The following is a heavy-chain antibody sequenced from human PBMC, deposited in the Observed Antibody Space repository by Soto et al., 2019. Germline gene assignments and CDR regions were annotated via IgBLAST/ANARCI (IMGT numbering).Heavy chain of an antibody. CDR3: AKDKGYSSSSLYNWFDP. D-gene: IGHD6-13*01. CDR1: GFTFSSYA. CDR2: ISGSGGST. Sequence: EVQLLESGGGLVQPGGSLRLSCAASGFTFSSYAMSWVRQAPGKGLEWVSAISGSGGSTYYADSVKGRFTISRANSKNTLYLQMNSLRAEDTAVYYCAKDKGYSSSSLYNWFDPWGQGSLVTVSS. V-gene: IGHV3-23*01. J-gene: IGHJ5*02.